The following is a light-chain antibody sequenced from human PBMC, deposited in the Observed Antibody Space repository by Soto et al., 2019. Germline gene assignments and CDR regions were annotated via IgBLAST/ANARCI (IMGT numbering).Light chain of an antibody. J-gene: IGKJ2*01. Sequence: DIQMTQSPSSLSASVGDRVTITCQASQDISNNLYWFQQKPGKAPSLLLYHASNLETGVPSRFSGSGSGTDFSFNISSLQPEDFATYYCQPYHNLPYTFGPGTKLDFK. CDR3: QPYHNLPYT. CDR2: HAS. V-gene: IGKV1-33*01. CDR1: QDISNN.